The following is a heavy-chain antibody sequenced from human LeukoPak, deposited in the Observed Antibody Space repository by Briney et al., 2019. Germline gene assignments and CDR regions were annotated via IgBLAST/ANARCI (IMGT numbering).Heavy chain of an antibody. D-gene: IGHD1-26*01. CDR3: ARARSGKWGFDY. CDR1: GGSFSGYY. CDR2: INHSGST. V-gene: IGHV4-34*01. J-gene: IGHJ4*02. Sequence: SETLSLTCTVYGGSFSGYYWSWIRQPPGRGLEWIGEINHSGSTNYNPSLKSRVTISVDTSKNQFSLKLSSVTAADTAVYYCARARSGKWGFDYWGQGTLVTVSS.